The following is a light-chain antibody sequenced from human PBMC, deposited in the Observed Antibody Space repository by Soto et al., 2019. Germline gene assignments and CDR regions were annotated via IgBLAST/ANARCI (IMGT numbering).Light chain of an antibody. CDR3: QVWDSGSAPVL. Sequence: SYELTQPPSVSVAPGATARMSCGGKNIGSKGVHWYQQKPGQAPVLVLYSDTDLPPVIPERFSGSNSANMATLTISRVEAGDEADYYCQVWDSGSAPVLFGGGTKLNVL. V-gene: IGLV3-21*01. J-gene: IGLJ2*01. CDR2: SDT. CDR1: NIGSKG.